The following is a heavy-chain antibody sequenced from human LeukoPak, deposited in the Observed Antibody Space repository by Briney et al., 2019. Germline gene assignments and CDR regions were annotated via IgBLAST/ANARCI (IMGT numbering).Heavy chain of an antibody. J-gene: IGHJ6*02. D-gene: IGHD5-24*01. CDR2: ITPILGIA. CDR1: GGTFISYA. V-gene: IGHV1-69*04. Sequence: SVKVSCKASGGTFISYAISWVRQAPGQGLEWMGRITPILGIANYAQKFQGRVTITEDKSTSTAYMELSSLRSEDTAVYYWARQRDGPILYYGMDVWGQGTTVTVSS. CDR3: ARQRDGPILYYGMDV.